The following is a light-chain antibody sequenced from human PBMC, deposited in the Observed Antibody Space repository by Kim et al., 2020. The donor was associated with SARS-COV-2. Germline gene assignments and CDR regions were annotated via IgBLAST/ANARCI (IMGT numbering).Light chain of an antibody. CDR3: NSRDSNDNVV. V-gene: IGLV3-19*01. CDR2: GKN. J-gene: IGLJ2*01. Sequence: SSELTQDPAVSVALGQTVRITCQGDSLRSYYASWYQQKPGQAPVLVFYGKNKRPSGIPDRFSGSYSGNTASLTITAAQAEDEADYYCNSRDSNDNVVFGGGTQLTVL. CDR1: SLRSYY.